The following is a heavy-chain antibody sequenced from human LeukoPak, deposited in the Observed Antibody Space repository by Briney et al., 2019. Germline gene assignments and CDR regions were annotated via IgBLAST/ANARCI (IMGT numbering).Heavy chain of an antibody. Sequence: KPSGTLTLTCGVSGDSISSSNRWSWVRQPPGKGLEWIGEISHSGSPTYDPSLKSRVSISIDKSKNQFSLILTSVTAADMAVYFCARAYFFDYSGHYLDYWGQGTPVTVSS. V-gene: IGHV4-4*02. J-gene: IGHJ4*02. CDR3: ARAYFFDYSGHYLDY. CDR2: ISHSGSP. CDR1: GDSISSSNR. D-gene: IGHD4-23*01.